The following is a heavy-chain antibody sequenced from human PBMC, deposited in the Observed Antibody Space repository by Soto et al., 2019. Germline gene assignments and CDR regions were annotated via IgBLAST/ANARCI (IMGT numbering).Heavy chain of an antibody. CDR1: GASLNSGSYC. CDR2: ITKSGTT. Sequence: QVHLQESGPGLVKPSQTLSLTCAVSGASLNSGSYCWSWIRQHPGQGLEYVGCITKSGTTYYNPSLKSRAAISVDTSENQFSLNLSSVTAADTAVYYCASGILLWGQGTLVTVSS. D-gene: IGHD5-18*01. CDR3: ASGILL. V-gene: IGHV4-31*11. J-gene: IGHJ4*02.